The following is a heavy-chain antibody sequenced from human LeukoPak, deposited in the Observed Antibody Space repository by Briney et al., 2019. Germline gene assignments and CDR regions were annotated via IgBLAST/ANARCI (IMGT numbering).Heavy chain of an antibody. CDR2: IKQDGGEK. Sequence: GGSLRLSCAASGFTFSDYWMSWVRQAPGKGLGWVAHIKQDGGEKYYVDSVKGRFTISRDKATNLVYLQMNSLRAEDTAVYYCARGWNYAFRFDNWGQGTLVTVST. V-gene: IGHV3-7*01. CDR1: GFTFSDYW. J-gene: IGHJ4*02. CDR3: ARGWNYAFRFDN. D-gene: IGHD1-7*01.